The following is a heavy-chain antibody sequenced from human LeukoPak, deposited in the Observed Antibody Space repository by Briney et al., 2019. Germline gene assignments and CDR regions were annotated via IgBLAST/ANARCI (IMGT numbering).Heavy chain of an antibody. J-gene: IGHJ6*03. CDR3: ARAYSTPLYYYHYYMDV. CDR2: INHSGST. CDR1: GGSFSGYY. Sequence: SETLSLTCAVYGGSFSGYYWSWIRQPPGKGLEWIGEINHSGSTNYNPSLKSRVTISVDTSKNQFSLKLSSVTAADTAVYYCARAYSTPLYYYHYYMDVWGKGTTVTVSS. V-gene: IGHV4-34*01. D-gene: IGHD2-21*01.